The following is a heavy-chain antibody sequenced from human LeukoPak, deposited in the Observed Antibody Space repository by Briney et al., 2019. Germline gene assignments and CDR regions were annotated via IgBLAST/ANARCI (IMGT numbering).Heavy chain of an antibody. J-gene: IGHJ5*02. CDR1: GFTFSSSW. CDR3: ARAYSSPNWFDP. CDR2: IKVDGSEK. V-gene: IGHV3-7*05. Sequence: GGSLSLSCAASGFTFSSSWMSWVRQAPGKGLEWVANIKVDGSEKYYVDSVKGRFTISRDNAKNSLYLQMNSLRAEDTAVYYCARAYSSPNWFDPWGQGTLVTVSS. D-gene: IGHD6-13*01.